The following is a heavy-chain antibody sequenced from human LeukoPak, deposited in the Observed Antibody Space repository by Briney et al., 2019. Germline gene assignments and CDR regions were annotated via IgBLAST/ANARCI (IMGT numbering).Heavy chain of an antibody. CDR1: GFMFSTYW. D-gene: IGHD4-11*01. J-gene: IGHJ4*02. V-gene: IGHV3-74*01. CDR2: IINDGSIT. CDR3: VSADFSNASPGD. Sequence: GGSLRLPCSASGFMFSTYWMYWVRQAPGKGLVWVSRIINDGSITNYADSVKGRFTISRDNAQNTLYLQMNSLRVEDTAVYYCVSADFSNASPGDWGQGTLVTVSS.